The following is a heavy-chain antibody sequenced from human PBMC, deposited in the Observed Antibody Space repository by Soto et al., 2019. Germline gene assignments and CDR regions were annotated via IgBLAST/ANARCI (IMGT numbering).Heavy chain of an antibody. V-gene: IGHV3-66*01. Sequence: EVQLVESGGGLVQPGGSLRLSCAASGFTVSSNYMSWVRQAPGKGLEWVSVIYSGGSTYYADSVKGRFTISRDNSKNTLYLQMNSLRAEDTAVYYCARDGVGIAAEHNWFDPWGQGTLVTVSS. CDR3: ARDGVGIAAEHNWFDP. CDR1: GFTVSSNY. J-gene: IGHJ5*02. CDR2: IYSGGST. D-gene: IGHD6-13*01.